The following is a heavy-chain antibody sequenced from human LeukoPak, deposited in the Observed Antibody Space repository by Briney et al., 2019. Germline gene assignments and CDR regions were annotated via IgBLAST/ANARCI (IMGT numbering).Heavy chain of an antibody. Sequence: PGGSLRLSCAASGFTFDDYAMHWVRQAPGKGLEWVSGISWNSGSIGYADSVKGRFTISRDNAKNSLYLQMNNLRAEDTALYYCAKDQWLGSWGQGTLVTVSS. CDR1: GFTFDDYA. D-gene: IGHD6-19*01. V-gene: IGHV3-9*01. CDR3: AKDQWLGS. CDR2: ISWNSGSI. J-gene: IGHJ4*02.